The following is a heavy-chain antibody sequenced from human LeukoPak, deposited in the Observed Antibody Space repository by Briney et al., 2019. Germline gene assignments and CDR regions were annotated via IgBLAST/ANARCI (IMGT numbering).Heavy chain of an antibody. CDR3: AKDVAAAYYYDSSGYSNWFDP. CDR1: GFTFSSYA. J-gene: IGHJ5*02. CDR2: ISGSGGST. D-gene: IGHD3-22*01. V-gene: IGHV3-23*01. Sequence: GSLRLSCAASGFTFSSYAMSWVRQAPGKGLEWVSAISGSGGSTYYADSVKGRFTISRDNSKNTLYLQMNSLRAEDTAVYYCAKDVAAAYYYDSSGYSNWFDPWGQGTQVTVSS.